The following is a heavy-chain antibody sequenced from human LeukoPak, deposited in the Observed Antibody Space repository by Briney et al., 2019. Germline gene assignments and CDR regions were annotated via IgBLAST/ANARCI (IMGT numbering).Heavy chain of an antibody. Sequence: PGGSLRLSCAASGFTFDDYAMHWVRQAPGKGLEWVSGISWNSGSIGYADSVKGRFTISRDNAKNSLYLQMNSLRAEDTALYYCAIDLHLGELSPSFDYWGQGTLVTVSS. CDR3: AIDLHLGELSPSFDY. D-gene: IGHD3-16*02. J-gene: IGHJ4*02. CDR1: GFTFDDYA. V-gene: IGHV3-9*01. CDR2: ISWNSGSI.